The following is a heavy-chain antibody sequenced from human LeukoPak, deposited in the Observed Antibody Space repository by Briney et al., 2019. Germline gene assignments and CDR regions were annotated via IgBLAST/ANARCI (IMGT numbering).Heavy chain of an antibody. V-gene: IGHV4-59*01. J-gene: IGHJ4*02. CDR3: ARVWEDYDILTGLKHYFDY. D-gene: IGHD3-9*01. CDR1: GGSISSYY. Sequence: SETLSLTCTVSGGSISSYYWSWIRQPPGKGLEWVGYIYYSGSTNYNPSLKSRVTISVDTSKNQFSLKLSSVTAADTAVYYRARVWEDYDILTGLKHYFDYWGQGTLVTVSS. CDR2: IYYSGST.